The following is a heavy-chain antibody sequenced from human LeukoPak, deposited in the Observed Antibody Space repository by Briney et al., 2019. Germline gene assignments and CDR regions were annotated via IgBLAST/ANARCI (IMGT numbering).Heavy chain of an antibody. CDR3: ARSSGYSYGYEVNFDY. D-gene: IGHD5-18*01. Sequence: GESLKISCKGSGYSFTSYWISWVRQMPGKGLEWMGRIDPSDSYTNYSPSFQGHVTISADKSISTAYLQWSSLKASDTAMYYCARSSGYSYGYEVNFDYWGQGILVTVSS. CDR2: IDPSDSYT. J-gene: IGHJ4*02. V-gene: IGHV5-10-1*01. CDR1: GYSFTSYW.